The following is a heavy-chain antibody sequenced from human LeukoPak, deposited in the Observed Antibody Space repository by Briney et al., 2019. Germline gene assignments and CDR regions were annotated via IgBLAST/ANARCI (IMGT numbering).Heavy chain of an antibody. V-gene: IGHV3-7*01. CDR2: IKQDGSEK. J-gene: IGHJ5*02. CDR1: GFTFSSYW. CDR3: ARDSRGALRYFDWLS. Sequence: GGSLRLSCAASGFTFSSYWMSWVRQAPGKGLEWVANIKQDGSEKYYVDSVKGRFTISRDNAKNSLNLQMNSLRAEDTAVYYCARDSRGALRYFDWLSWGQGTLVTVSS. D-gene: IGHD3-9*01.